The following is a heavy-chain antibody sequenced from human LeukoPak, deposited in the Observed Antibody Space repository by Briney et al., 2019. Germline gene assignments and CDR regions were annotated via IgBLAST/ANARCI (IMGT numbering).Heavy chain of an antibody. D-gene: IGHD2-2*02. V-gene: IGHV3-74*01. CDR3: ARGVVVPAAISGVDY. CDR1: GFTFSSYW. CDR2: IASDGSST. Sequence: GGSLRLSCAASGFTFSSYWMNWVRQAPGKGLVWVSRIASDGSSTTYADSVKGRFSISRDNAKNTLYLQMNSLRAEDTAVYYCARGVVVPAAISGVDYWGQGTLVTVSS. J-gene: IGHJ4*02.